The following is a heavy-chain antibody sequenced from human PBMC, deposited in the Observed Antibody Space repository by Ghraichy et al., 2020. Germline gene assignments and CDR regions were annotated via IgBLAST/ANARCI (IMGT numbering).Heavy chain of an antibody. Sequence: ASVKVSCKASGYTFTRFALNWVRQAPGQGLEWMGWINTNTGHPMYAQAFTGHFVFSLDTSVSTAYLQINSLKAEDTAVYYCARGSGAYDGYFDLWGRGTLVTVSS. V-gene: IGHV7-4-1*02. D-gene: IGHD5-12*01. CDR2: INTNTGHP. CDR1: GYTFTRFA. CDR3: ARGSGAYDGYFDL. J-gene: IGHJ2*01.